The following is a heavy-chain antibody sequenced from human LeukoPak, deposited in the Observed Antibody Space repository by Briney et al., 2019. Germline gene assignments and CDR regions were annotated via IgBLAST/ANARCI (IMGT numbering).Heavy chain of an antibody. V-gene: IGHV3-15*01. CDR3: TTGDPWDHWFL. CDR2: IKSKTDGWTT. J-gene: IGHJ3*01. D-gene: IGHD3-10*01. CDR1: GFTFSNAW. Sequence: GGSLRLSCAASGFTFSNAWMSWVRQAPGKGLEWVGRIKSKTDGWTTDYAAPVKGRFTISRDDSKHTLYLQMDSLKTADTAVYYCTTGDPWDHWFLLGQGTMVAVSS.